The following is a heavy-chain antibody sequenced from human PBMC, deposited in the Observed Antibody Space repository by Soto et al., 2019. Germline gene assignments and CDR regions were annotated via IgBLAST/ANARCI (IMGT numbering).Heavy chain of an antibody. Sequence: GGSLRLSCAASGFTFSSYAMSWVRQAPGKGLEWVSAISGSGGSTYYADSVKGRFTISRDNSKNTLYLQMNSLRAEDTAVYYCATAPRITIFGVVITIDYYYYGMDVWGQGTTVTVSS. D-gene: IGHD3-3*01. CDR2: ISGSGGST. V-gene: IGHV3-23*01. CDR1: GFTFSSYA. J-gene: IGHJ6*02. CDR3: ATAPRITIFGVVITIDYYYYGMDV.